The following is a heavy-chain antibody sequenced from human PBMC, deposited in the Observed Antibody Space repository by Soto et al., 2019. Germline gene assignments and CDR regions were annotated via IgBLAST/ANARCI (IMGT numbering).Heavy chain of an antibody. CDR1: GGSFSGYY. D-gene: IGHD6-19*01. V-gene: IGHV4-34*01. J-gene: IGHJ4*02. Sequence: SETLSLTCAVYGGSFSGYYWSWIRQPPGKGLEWIGEINHSGSTNYNPSLKSRVTISVDTSKNQFSLKLSSVTAADTAVYYCARLKTIAVAGTCYFDYWGQGTLVTVSS. CDR2: INHSGST. CDR3: ARLKTIAVAGTCYFDY.